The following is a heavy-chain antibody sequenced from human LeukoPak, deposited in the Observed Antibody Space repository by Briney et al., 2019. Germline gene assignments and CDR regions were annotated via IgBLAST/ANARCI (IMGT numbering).Heavy chain of an antibody. CDR3: ARDLDQDSSGATFDY. CDR1: GFTFSSYA. Sequence: GGSLRLSCAAPGFTFSSYAMSWVRQAPGKGLEWVSLVRGDGSNTYYADSVKGRFSISRDNSKNTLYLQMNSLRAEDTAVYYCARDLDQDSSGATFDYWGQGTLVTVSS. D-gene: IGHD3-22*01. J-gene: IGHJ4*02. CDR2: VRGDGSNT. V-gene: IGHV3-23*01.